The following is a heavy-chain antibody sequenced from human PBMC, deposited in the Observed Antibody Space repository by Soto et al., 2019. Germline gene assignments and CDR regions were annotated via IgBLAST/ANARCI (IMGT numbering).Heavy chain of an antibody. J-gene: IGHJ5*02. CDR2: INPSGGST. CDR1: GYTFTSYY. Sequence: ASVKVSCKASGYTFTSYYMHWVRQAPGQGLEWMGIINPSGGSTSYAQKFQGRVTMTRDTSTSTVYMELSSLRSEDTAVYYCARMMAVAGTWRWFDPWGQGTLVTVSS. D-gene: IGHD6-19*01. V-gene: IGHV1-46*01. CDR3: ARMMAVAGTWRWFDP.